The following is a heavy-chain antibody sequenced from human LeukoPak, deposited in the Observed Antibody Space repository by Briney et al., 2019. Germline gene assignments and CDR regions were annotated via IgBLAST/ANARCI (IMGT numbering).Heavy chain of an antibody. CDR2: ITSSSSYT. D-gene: IGHD6-6*01. CDR3: ARVQITAARLFERFVDY. V-gene: IGHV3-21*01. CDR1: GFTFSTYN. J-gene: IGHJ4*02. Sequence: GGSLRLSCAASGFTFSTYNMNWVRQAPGKGLEWVSSITSSSSYTFYADSVKGRFTISRDNAKNSLYLQMNSLRAEDTAVYYCARVQITAARLFERFVDYWGQGTLVTVSS.